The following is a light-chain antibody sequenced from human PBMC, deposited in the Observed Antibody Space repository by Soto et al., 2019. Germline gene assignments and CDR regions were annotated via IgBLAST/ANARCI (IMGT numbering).Light chain of an antibody. Sequence: QTVVTQEPSSSVSPGGTVTLTCGLSSGSVSASYYPSWYQQTPGQAPRSLIYNTSARSSGVPDRFSGSILGNKAALTITGAQADDESDYYCALYMGSGISVFGGGTKVTVL. CDR1: SGSVSASYY. CDR2: NTS. J-gene: IGLJ2*01. CDR3: ALYMGSGISV. V-gene: IGLV8-61*01.